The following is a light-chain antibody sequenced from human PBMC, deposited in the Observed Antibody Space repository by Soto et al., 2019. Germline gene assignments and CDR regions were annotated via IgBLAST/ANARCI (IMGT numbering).Light chain of an antibody. CDR3: GPWASSLRDHV. Sequence: QSVRRPPPSVSAAPGQKVTDSCSGSSSNIGGNSVSWYQQLPRPAPTLLIYDDNKRPSGIPDRFSGAQSGTSATLGIPGFQTRAPAYDYCGPWASSLRDHVFRTGTKVTV. CDR1: SSNIGGNS. CDR2: DDN. V-gene: IGLV1-51*01. J-gene: IGLJ1*01.